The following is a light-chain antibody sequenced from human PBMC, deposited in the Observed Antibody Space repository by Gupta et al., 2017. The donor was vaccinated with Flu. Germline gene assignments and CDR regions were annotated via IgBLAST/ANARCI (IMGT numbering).Light chain of an antibody. J-gene: IGLJ3*02. CDR1: RSNIGSNT. Sequence: SVLTQPPSTSGTPGQRVTLSCSGSRSNIGSNTVNWYQQLPGTAPKLLIYSDNQRPSGVPDRFSGSKSGTSASLAISGLQSEDETDFYCAAWDDSLNAWVFGGGTKLTVL. V-gene: IGLV1-44*01. CDR2: SDN. CDR3: AAWDDSLNAWV.